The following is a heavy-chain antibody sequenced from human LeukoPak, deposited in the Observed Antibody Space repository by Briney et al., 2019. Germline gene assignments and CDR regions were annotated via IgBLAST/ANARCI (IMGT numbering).Heavy chain of an antibody. J-gene: IGHJ6*02. CDR2: IDAGGGDT. V-gene: IGHV3-23*01. CDR3: GRPTKYWLVRGNGVDV. D-gene: IGHD6-19*01. CDR1: GFTFTSYA. Sequence: GASLRLSCAASGFTFTSYAMSWVRQAPGKGLEWVSSIDAGGGDTYHSDSVKGRFTISRDNSMNTLYLQMNSLRADDTAVYYCGRPTKYWLVRGNGVDVWGQGTTVTVSS.